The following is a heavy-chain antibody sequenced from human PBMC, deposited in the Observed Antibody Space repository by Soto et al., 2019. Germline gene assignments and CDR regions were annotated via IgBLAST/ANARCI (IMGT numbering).Heavy chain of an antibody. J-gene: IGHJ4*02. D-gene: IGHD4-17*01. CDR2: IYHSGST. CDR3: ASGRNGDYADY. V-gene: IGHV4-30-2*01. CDR1: GGSISSGGYS. Sequence: QLQLQESGSGLVKPSQTLSLTCAVSGGSISSGGYSWSWIRQPPGKGLEWIGYIYHSGSTYYNPSLKRRVIISVDRSKNQFSLKLSSVTAADTAVYYCASGRNGDYADYWGQGTLVTVSS.